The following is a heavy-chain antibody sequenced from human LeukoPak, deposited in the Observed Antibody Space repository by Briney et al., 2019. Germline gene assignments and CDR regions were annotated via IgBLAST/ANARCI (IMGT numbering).Heavy chain of an antibody. CDR2: IYYSGST. Sequence: PSETLSLTCTVSGGSISSYYWSWIRQPPGKGLEWIGYIYYSGSTNYNPSLKSRVTISVDTSKNQFSLKLGSVTAADTAVYYCASSYYDFWSGSRTIFDYWGQGTLVTVSS. CDR1: GGSISSYY. V-gene: IGHV4-59*12. J-gene: IGHJ4*02. D-gene: IGHD3-3*01. CDR3: ASSYYDFWSGSRTIFDY.